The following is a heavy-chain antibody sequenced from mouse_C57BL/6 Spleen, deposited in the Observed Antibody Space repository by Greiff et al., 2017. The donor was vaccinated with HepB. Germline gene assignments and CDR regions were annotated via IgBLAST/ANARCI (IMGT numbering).Heavy chain of an antibody. V-gene: IGHV1-82*01. CDR1: GYAFSSSW. D-gene: IGHD2-1*01. Sequence: VQLQQSGPALVKPGASVKISCKASGYAFSSSWMNWVKQRPGKGLEWIGRLYPGDGDTNYNGKCQGKATLTADKSSSTAYMQLSSLTSEDCAVYVWARSQLLAWFAYWGQGTLVTVSA. CDR3: ARSQLLAWFAY. J-gene: IGHJ3*01. CDR2: LYPGDGDT.